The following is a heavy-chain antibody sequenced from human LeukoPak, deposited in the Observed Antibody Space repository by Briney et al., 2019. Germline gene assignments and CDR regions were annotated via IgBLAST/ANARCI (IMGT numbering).Heavy chain of an antibody. CDR3: AKGLIVGATTPLGY. J-gene: IGHJ4*02. V-gene: IGHV3-33*06. CDR2: IWYDGSNK. D-gene: IGHD1-26*01. Sequence: PGGSLRLSCAASGFTFSSYGMHWVRQAPGKGLEWVAVIWYDGSNKYYADSVRGRFTISRDNSKNTLYLQMNSLRAEDTAVYYCAKGLIVGATTPLGYWGQGTLVTVSS. CDR1: GFTFSSYG.